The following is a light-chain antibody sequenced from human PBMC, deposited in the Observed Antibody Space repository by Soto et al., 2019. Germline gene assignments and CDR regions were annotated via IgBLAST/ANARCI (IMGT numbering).Light chain of an antibody. CDR1: SSNIGAGYD. Sequence: QSVLTQPPSVSGAPGHRVTISCTGSSSNIGAGYDVHWYQQLPGTAPKLLIYDDSNRPSGVPDRFSDSKSGTSASLAITGLQAEDEADYYCQSYDSSLSGYVFGTGTKVTVL. V-gene: IGLV1-40*01. J-gene: IGLJ1*01. CDR3: QSYDSSLSGYV. CDR2: DDS.